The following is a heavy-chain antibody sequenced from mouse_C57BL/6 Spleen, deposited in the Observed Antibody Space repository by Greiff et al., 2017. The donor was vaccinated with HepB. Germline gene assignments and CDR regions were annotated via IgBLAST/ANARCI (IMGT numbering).Heavy chain of an antibody. D-gene: IGHD3-2*02. CDR1: GYTFISYW. CDR3: ARRQLRCMDY. J-gene: IGHJ4*01. CDR2: IDPSDSYT. V-gene: IGHV1-50*01. Sequence: QVQLQQPGAELVKPGASVKLSCKASGYTFISYWMQWVKQRPGQGLEWIGEIDPSDSYTNYNQKFKGKATVTVYTSSSTAYMKLSSLTSEDSAVYNCARRQLRCMDYWGQGTSVTFSS.